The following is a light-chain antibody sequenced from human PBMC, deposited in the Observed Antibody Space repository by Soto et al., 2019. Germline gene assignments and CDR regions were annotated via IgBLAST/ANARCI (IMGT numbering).Light chain of an antibody. CDR1: QSISGW. CDR3: QQYSSYPYT. Sequence: DIQMTQSPSTLSASVGDRVTITCRASQSISGWLAWYQQKPGKAPKLLIYKASSLESAVPSRFSGSGSGTEFTLTISSLQPDDFETYDCQQYSSYPYTFGQGTKLEIK. V-gene: IGKV1-5*03. CDR2: KAS. J-gene: IGKJ2*01.